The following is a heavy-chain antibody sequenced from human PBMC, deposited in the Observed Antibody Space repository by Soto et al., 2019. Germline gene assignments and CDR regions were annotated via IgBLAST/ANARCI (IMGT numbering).Heavy chain of an antibody. Sequence: QPQLQESGPGLVKPSETLSLTCTVSGGSVSSCCNYWGWVRQPPGKGLEWIGSIHNSGSTSYNPSLRSRVTISVDTPKNQFSLTLTSVTAADTAVYYCARGLSSPSATGIWGQGNLVTVSS. CDR3: ARGLSSPSATGI. CDR1: GGSVSSCCNY. V-gene: IGHV4-39*01. D-gene: IGHD6-6*01. J-gene: IGHJ4*02. CDR2: IHNSGST.